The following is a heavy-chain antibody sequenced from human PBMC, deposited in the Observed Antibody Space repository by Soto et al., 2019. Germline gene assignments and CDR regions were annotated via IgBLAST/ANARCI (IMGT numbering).Heavy chain of an antibody. CDR2: INAGNGDT. D-gene: IGHD5-12*01. CDR3: VRAISGYVT. CDR1: GINYNTYA. J-gene: IGHJ4*02. V-gene: IGHV1-3*01. Sequence: QVQLVQSGAEMKKPGASVKLSCKTSGINYNTYAIHWVRQAPGQGLEWMGWINAGNGDTRYSQNFQGRVTLTRDTSARTVYMDLDSLKSEDTGVYYCVRAISGYVTWGQGTLVTVSS.